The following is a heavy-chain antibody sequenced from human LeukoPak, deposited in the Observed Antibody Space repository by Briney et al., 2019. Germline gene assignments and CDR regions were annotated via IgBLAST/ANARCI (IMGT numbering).Heavy chain of an antibody. CDR1: GGSISSASYY. Sequence: SETLSLTCTVSGGSISSASYYWSWIRQPAGKGLEWIGRIYTSGSTNYNPSLKSRVTISEDTSKNQFSLKLSSVTAADTAVYYCARGGYSYGSPFDYWGQGTLVTVSS. CDR3: ARGGYSYGSPFDY. V-gene: IGHV4-61*02. CDR2: IYTSGST. J-gene: IGHJ4*02. D-gene: IGHD5-18*01.